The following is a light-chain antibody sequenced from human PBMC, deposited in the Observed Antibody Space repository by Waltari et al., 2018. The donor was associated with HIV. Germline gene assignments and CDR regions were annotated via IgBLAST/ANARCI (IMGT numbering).Light chain of an antibody. CDR1: INNVGDQG. CDR3: SAWDSSLSAWV. V-gene: IGLV10-54*01. J-gene: IGLJ3*02. Sequence: QAGLTQPPSVSKDLRQTATLTCTGNINNVGDQGAAWLQQHQGHPPKFLSSRNNNRPSGISERFSASRSGNTASLTITGLQPEDEADYYCSAWDSSLSAWVFGGGTKLTVL. CDR2: RNN.